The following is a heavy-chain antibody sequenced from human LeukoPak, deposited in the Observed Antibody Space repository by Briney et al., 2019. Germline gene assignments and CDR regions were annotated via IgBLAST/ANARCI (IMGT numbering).Heavy chain of an antibody. Sequence: GGSLRLSCAASGFTFDDYAMHWVRQAPGKGLEWVSLISGDGGSTYYADSVKGRFTISRDNSKNSLYLQMNSLRTEDTALYYCAPTPGRTGRWGQGTLVTVSS. CDR1: GFTFDDYA. V-gene: IGHV3-43*02. CDR3: APTPGRTGR. CDR2: ISGDGGST. J-gene: IGHJ4*02. D-gene: IGHD3-10*01.